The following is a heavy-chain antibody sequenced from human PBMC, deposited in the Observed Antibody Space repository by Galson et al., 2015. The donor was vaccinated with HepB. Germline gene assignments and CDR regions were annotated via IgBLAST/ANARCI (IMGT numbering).Heavy chain of an antibody. V-gene: IGHV3-30*04. CDR3: ARAAAGTLGGMDV. CDR2: ISYDGSNK. CDR1: GFTFSSYA. Sequence: SLRLSCAASGFTFSSYAMHWVRQAPGKGLEWVAVISYDGSNKYYADSVKGRFTISRDNSKNTLYLQMNSLRAEDTAVYYCARAAAGTLGGMDVWGQGTTVTVSS. J-gene: IGHJ6*02. D-gene: IGHD6-13*01.